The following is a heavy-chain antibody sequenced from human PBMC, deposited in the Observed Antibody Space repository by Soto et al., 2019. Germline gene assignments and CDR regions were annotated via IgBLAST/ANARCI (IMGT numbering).Heavy chain of an antibody. Sequence: EVQLLASGGGLIQPGGSLRLSCEASGFTFSNYGMTWVRLAPGKGLEWVSTISGSGGRTFYADPVKGRFTISRANSKNTLYLQMNSLRAEDTAVYYCAKEMIASTLADFFDYWGQGTLVTVSS. J-gene: IGHJ4*02. CDR2: ISGSGGRT. D-gene: IGHD2-21*01. CDR1: GFTFSNYG. CDR3: AKEMIASTLADFFDY. V-gene: IGHV3-23*01.